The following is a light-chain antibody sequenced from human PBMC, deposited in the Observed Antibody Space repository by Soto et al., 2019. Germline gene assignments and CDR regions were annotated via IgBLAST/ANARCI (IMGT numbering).Light chain of an antibody. V-gene: IGKV4-1*01. CDR1: QSVLYSSNNKNY. J-gene: IGKJ3*01. CDR3: QHYYSTPFT. Sequence: DIVMTQSPDSLAVSLGERATINCKSSQSVLYSSNNKNYLAWYQQKPGQPPKLLIYWASTRESGVPERFSGSGSGTDLTLTISSLQAEDVAVYYCQHYYSTPFTFVPGTKVDIK. CDR2: WAS.